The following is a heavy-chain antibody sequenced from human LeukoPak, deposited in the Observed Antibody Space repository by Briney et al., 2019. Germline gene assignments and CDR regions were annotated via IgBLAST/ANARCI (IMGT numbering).Heavy chain of an antibody. Sequence: SETLSLTCSLSGGSISSSSYYWGWIRQPPGKGLEWIGGIYYSGSTYYNPSLKSRVTISVDTSKHQFSLKLSSVTAADTAVYYCASGPGGSSWYWGNPMNFRWPASYMDVWGKGTTVTVSS. J-gene: IGHJ6*03. CDR3: ASGPGGSSWYWGNPMNFRWPASYMDV. V-gene: IGHV4-39*07. D-gene: IGHD6-13*01. CDR1: GGSISSSSYY. CDR2: IYYSGST.